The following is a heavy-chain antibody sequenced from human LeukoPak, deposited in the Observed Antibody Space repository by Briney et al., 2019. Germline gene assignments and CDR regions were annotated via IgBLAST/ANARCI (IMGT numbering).Heavy chain of an antibody. Sequence: SETLSLTCTVSGYSISSGYYWGWLRQPPGRGLEWIGTIHHSGSTYYNPSLKSRVTISVDTSKNQFSLKLSSVTAADTAVYFCARAYSSSWYFNWFDPWGQGTQVTVSS. J-gene: IGHJ5*02. CDR3: ARAYSSSWYFNWFDP. CDR1: GYSISSGYY. CDR2: IHHSGST. V-gene: IGHV4-38-2*02. D-gene: IGHD6-13*01.